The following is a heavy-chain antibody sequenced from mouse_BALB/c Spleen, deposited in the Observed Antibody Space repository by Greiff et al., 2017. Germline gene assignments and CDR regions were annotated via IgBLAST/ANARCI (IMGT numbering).Heavy chain of an antibody. D-gene: IGHD3-1*01. CDR2: INPSNGRT. Sequence: QVQLQQPGAELVKPGASVKLSCKASGYTFTSYWMHWVKQRPGQGLEWIGEINPSNGRTNYNEKFKSKATLTVDKSSSTAYMQLSSLTSEDSAVYYCARRANYLDDWGQGTTRTVSS. CDR1: GYTFTSYW. V-gene: IGHV1S81*02. CDR3: ARRANYLDD. J-gene: IGHJ2*01.